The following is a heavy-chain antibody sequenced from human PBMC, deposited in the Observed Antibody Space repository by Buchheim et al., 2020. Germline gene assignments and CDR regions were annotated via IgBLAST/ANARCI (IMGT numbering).Heavy chain of an antibody. CDR1: GASISSNNW. V-gene: IGHV4-4*02. Sequence: QVQLQESGPGLVKPSGTLSLTCTVSGASISSNNWWSWVRQPPGKGLEWIGEVYYSGSTNYNPSLKSRPTISVDGSNNGFSLKLNSVTAADTGVYYCARAITMSPWGQGTL. CDR2: VYYSGST. D-gene: IGHD3-22*01. J-gene: IGHJ5*02. CDR3: ARAITMSP.